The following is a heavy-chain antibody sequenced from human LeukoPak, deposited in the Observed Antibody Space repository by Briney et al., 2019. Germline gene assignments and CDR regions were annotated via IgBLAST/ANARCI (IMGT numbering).Heavy chain of an antibody. CDR2: SYQTGFT. CDR1: GGSISSSHW. Sequence: PSETLSLTCAVSGGSISSSHWWSWVRQPPGGGLEWIGESYQTGFTNYNSSLKSRVTIPVDKSKNQSSLNLNSVTAVGTAVYYCARGAPRGHSYGYADYWGQGTLVTVSS. V-gene: IGHV4-4*02. J-gene: IGHJ4*02. CDR3: ARGAPRGHSYGYADY. D-gene: IGHD5-18*01.